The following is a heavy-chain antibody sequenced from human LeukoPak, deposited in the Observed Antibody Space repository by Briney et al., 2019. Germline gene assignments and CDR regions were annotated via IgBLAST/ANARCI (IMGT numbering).Heavy chain of an antibody. Sequence: GASVKLCCKASGYTFTGYYMHWVRQAPGQWREWMGWINPTSVVANSAQKLQCRVTMTSDTTISTAYMERRRLRPDDTAGYYCARDREDGNYWGQGTLGTASS. CDR2: INPTSVVA. J-gene: IGHJ4*02. D-gene: IGHD4-17*01. CDR3: ARDREDGNY. CDR1: GYTFTGYY. V-gene: IGHV1-2*02.